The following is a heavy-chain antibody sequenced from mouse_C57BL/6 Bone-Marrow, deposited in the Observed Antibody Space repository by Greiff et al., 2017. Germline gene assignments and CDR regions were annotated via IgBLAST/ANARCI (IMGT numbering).Heavy chain of an antibody. D-gene: IGHD1-1*01. J-gene: IGHJ3*01. V-gene: IGHV1-69*01. CDR1: GYTFTSYW. CDR3: ASEDYGSRTFAY. CDR2: IDPSDSYT. Sequence: QVQLQQPGAELVMPGASVKLSCKASGYTFTSYWMHWVKQRPGQGLEWIGEIDPSDSYTNYNQKFKGKSTLTVDESSSTAYMQLSSLTSEDSAVYYCASEDYGSRTFAYWGQGTLVTVSA.